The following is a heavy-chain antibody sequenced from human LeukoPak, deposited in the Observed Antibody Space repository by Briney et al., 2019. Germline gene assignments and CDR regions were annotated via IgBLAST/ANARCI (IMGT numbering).Heavy chain of an antibody. D-gene: IGHD3-22*01. CDR2: IYYSGST. Sequence: SVTLSLTCTVSGGSISSYYWSWIRQPPGKGLEWIGYIYYSGSTNYNPSLKSRVTISVDTSKNQFSLKLSSVTAADTAVYYCARHGVTNYYDSSGYYWNDAFDIWGQGTMVTVSS. CDR3: ARHGVTNYYDSSGYYWNDAFDI. V-gene: IGHV4-59*08. J-gene: IGHJ3*02. CDR1: GGSISSYY.